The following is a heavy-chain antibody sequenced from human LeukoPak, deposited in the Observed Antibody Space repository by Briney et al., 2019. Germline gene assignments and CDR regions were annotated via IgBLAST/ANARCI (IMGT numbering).Heavy chain of an antibody. CDR2: ISGSGGST. J-gene: IGHJ6*02. V-gene: IGHV3-23*01. CDR3: AEVIDMPYGMDV. D-gene: IGHD2-2*01. CDR1: GFTFSSYA. Sequence: GGSLRLSCAASGFTFSSYAMSWVRQAPGKGLEWVSAISGSGGSTYYPDSVKGRFTISRDNSKNTLYLQMNSLRAEDTAVYYCAEVIDMPYGMDVWGQGTTVTVSS.